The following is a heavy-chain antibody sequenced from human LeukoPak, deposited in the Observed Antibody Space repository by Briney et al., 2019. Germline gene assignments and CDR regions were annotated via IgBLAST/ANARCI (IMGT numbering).Heavy chain of an antibody. J-gene: IGHJ4*02. V-gene: IGHV4-34*01. Sequence: SETLSLTCAVYGGSFSGYYWSWVRRSPGKGLEWIGEIYHSGTTNYNASLKSRVTLSVDKSKNQLSLKLSSVTAADTAVYYCARSKGDSSSRYFDDWGQGTLLTVSS. CDR3: ARSKGDSSSRYFDD. CDR2: IYHSGTT. D-gene: IGHD6-6*01. CDR1: GGSFSGYY.